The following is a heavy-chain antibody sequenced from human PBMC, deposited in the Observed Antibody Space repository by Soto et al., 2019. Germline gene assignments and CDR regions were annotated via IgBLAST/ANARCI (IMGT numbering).Heavy chain of an antibody. CDR2: IIPIFGTA. Sequence: QVQLVQSGAEVKKPGSSVKVSCKASGGTFSSYAISWVRQAPGQGLEWMGGIIPIFGTANYAQKFQGRVTITADESTSKAYMGLSSLRSEDTAVYYRARDSSSSSSAHWGQGTLVTVSS. CDR3: ARDSSSSSSAH. V-gene: IGHV1-69*01. CDR1: GGTFSSYA. D-gene: IGHD6-6*01. J-gene: IGHJ4*02.